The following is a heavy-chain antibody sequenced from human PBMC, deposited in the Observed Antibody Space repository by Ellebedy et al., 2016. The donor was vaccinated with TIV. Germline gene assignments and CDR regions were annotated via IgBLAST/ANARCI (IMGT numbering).Heavy chain of an antibody. CDR2: ISHDGSSQ. V-gene: IGHV3-30-3*01. Sequence: PGGSLRLSCVASGFTFDSYAMHWVRQAPGKGLEWVADISHDGSSQYYADSVKGRFTVSRDNSMTTVYLEMNSLRAEDTALYYCASGDGVVWGQGTLVTVSS. D-gene: IGHD1-26*01. CDR1: GFTFDSYA. J-gene: IGHJ4*02. CDR3: ASGDGVV.